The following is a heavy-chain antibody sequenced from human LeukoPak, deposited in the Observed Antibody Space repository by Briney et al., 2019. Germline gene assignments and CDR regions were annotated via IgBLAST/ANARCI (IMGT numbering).Heavy chain of an antibody. V-gene: IGHV1-2*02. J-gene: IGHJ4*02. D-gene: IGHD6-13*01. Sequence: ASVKVSCKASGYTFTGYYMHWVRQAPGQGLEWMGWINPNSGGTNYAQKFQGRVTMTRDTSISTAYMELSRLRSDDTAVYNCARDGAAAGTIYFDYWGQGTLVTVSS. CDR2: INPNSGGT. CDR3: ARDGAAAGTIYFDY. CDR1: GYTFTGYY.